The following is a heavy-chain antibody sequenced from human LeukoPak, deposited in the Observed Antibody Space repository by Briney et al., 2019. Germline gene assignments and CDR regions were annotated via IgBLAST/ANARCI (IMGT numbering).Heavy chain of an antibody. D-gene: IGHD3-10*01. CDR3: TTVDAGTYYYYMDI. CDR1: GFTFSDYN. J-gene: IGHJ6*03. V-gene: IGHV3-11*01. Sequence: GGSLRLSCAASGFTFSDYNMRWIRQAPGKGLEWVSSISRSGSTKYYADSVKGRFTISRDNAKNSLFLQMNSLRAEDAAVYYCTTVDAGTYYYYMDIWGKGTTVTVSS. CDR2: ISRSGSTK.